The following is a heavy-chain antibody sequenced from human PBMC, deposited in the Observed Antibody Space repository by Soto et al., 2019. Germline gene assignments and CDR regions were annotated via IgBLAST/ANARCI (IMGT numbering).Heavy chain of an antibody. CDR2: ISYDGSNK. CDR3: EKEGTQAEVDY. CDR1: AFTFSSYG. D-gene: IGHD3-10*01. J-gene: IGHJ4*02. Sequence: GGSLRLSCAASAFTFSSYGMHCVRQAPGKGLEWVAVISYDGSNKYYADSVKGRFTISRDNSKNTLYLQMNSLRAEDTAVYYCEKEGTQAEVDYWGQGTLVPVSS. V-gene: IGHV3-30*18.